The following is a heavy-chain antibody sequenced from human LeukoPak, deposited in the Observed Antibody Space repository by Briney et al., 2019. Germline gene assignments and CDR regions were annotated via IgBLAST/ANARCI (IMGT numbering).Heavy chain of an antibody. CDR2: INHSGST. D-gene: IGHD3-9*01. V-gene: IGHV4-34*01. J-gene: IGHJ4*02. CDR1: GGSFSGYY. CDR3: ARLTYYDILTGHFFDY. Sequence: SETLSLTCAVYGGSFSGYYWSWIRQPPGKGLEWIGEINHSGSTNYNPSLKSRVTISVDTSKNQFSLKLSSVTAADTAVHYCARLTYYDILTGHFFDYWGQGTLVTVSS.